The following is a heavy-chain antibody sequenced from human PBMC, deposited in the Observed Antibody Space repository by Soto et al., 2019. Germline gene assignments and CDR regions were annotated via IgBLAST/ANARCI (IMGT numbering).Heavy chain of an antibody. Sequence: QVQLVETGGGLVKPGGSLRLSCAASGFAFKEYSMTWIRQAPGKGLEWVSLMSGSGITIHYADSMKGRFTISRDNAKNSLFLPMDSLSGDDTAVYEDSSYIDVWGKGTMVTVSS. CDR2: MSGSGITI. CDR1: GFAFKEYS. J-gene: IGHJ6*03. CDR3: SSYIDV. V-gene: IGHV3-11*01.